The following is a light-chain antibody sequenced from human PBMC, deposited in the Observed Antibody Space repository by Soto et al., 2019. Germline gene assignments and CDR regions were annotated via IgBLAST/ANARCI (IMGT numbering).Light chain of an antibody. CDR3: QQYNNWPRT. CDR2: GAS. V-gene: IGKV3D-15*01. CDR1: QSVSNN. J-gene: IGKJ1*01. Sequence: ERVMTQSPATLSVSPGERATLSCRASQSVSNNLAWYQQKLGQAPRPLIYGASTRATGIPARFSGSGSGTEFTLTISSLQSEDFAVYYCQQYNNWPRTFGQGTKVDIK.